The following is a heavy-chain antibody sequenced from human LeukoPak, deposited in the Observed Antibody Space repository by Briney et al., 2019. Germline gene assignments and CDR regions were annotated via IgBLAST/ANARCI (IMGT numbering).Heavy chain of an antibody. D-gene: IGHD6-13*01. V-gene: IGHV1-2*02. J-gene: IGHJ4*02. Sequence: ASVKVACKASGHTFTGYYMHWVRQAPGQGLEWMGWINPNSGGTNYAQKFQGRVTMTRDTSISTAYMELSRLRSDDTAVYYCARAWSIAAAAPGYWGQGTLVTVSS. CDR2: INPNSGGT. CDR3: ARAWSIAAAAPGY. CDR1: GHTFTGYY.